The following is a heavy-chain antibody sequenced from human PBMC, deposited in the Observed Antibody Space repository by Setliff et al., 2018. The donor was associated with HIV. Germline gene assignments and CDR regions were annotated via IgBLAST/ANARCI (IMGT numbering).Heavy chain of an antibody. J-gene: IGHJ6*03. CDR3: ARVWGCEGDSCSYYYYMDV. D-gene: IGHD2-15*01. CDR2: INPNTGGT. Sequence: ASVKVSCKASGYTFTGYFMHWVRQAPGQGLEWMGWINPNTGGTSYAQKFQGRVTMTRDTSISTAYMELNWLRSDDTAVYYCARVWGCEGDSCSYYYYMDVWGKGTTVTVSS. V-gene: IGHV1-2*02. CDR1: GYTFTGYF.